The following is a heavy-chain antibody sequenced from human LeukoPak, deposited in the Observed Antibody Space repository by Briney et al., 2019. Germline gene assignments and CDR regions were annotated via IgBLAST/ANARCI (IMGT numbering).Heavy chain of an antibody. CDR1: GFTFSNSA. Sequence: PGGSLRLSCIASGFTFSNSAISWVRQAPGKGLEWVSTINKDGPTFHADSVKGRFTISRDNSRNILYLQMNSLRAEDTVVYYCGRGGYDMYDWGQGTTVSVSS. V-gene: IGHV3-66*01. CDR2: INKDGPT. D-gene: IGHD2-2*01. J-gene: IGHJ6*02. CDR3: GRGGYDMYD.